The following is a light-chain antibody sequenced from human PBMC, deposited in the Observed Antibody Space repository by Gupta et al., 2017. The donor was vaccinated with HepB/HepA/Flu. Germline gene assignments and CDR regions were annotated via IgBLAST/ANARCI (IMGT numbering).Light chain of an antibody. Sequence: VMTQSTDPLAVSLCQRPTLNCQSSQSVLYSSNDKNYLAWYQQKLGQPPKLLIYWASTRESVVPDRFSGSGSGTDVTLTISNVQADDVAVYYCQQYDSTPLTFGGGTKVEIK. J-gene: IGKJ4*01. V-gene: IGKV4-1*01. CDR2: WAS. CDR3: QQYDSTPLT. CDR1: QSVLYSSNDKNY.